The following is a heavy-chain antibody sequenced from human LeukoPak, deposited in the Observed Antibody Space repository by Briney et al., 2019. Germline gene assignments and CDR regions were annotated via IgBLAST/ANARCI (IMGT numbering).Heavy chain of an antibody. Sequence: GGSLRLSCVASGFTFNNYAMSWVRQAPGKGLEWVAGISGSGGSIDDVDSVKGRFTISRDNSKNTLYLQMNSLRAEDTAVYYCATDSSGYYPTEFDYWGQGTLVTVSS. CDR2: ISGSGGSI. J-gene: IGHJ4*02. CDR3: ATDSSGYYPTEFDY. V-gene: IGHV3-23*01. D-gene: IGHD3-22*01. CDR1: GFTFNNYA.